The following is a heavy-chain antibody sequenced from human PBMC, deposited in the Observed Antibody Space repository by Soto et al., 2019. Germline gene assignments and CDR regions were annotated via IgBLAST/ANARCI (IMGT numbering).Heavy chain of an antibody. D-gene: IGHD4-17*01. CDR2: IRSKAYGGTT. V-gene: IGHV3-49*03. J-gene: IGHJ6*02. Sequence: TGGSLRLSCTASGFTFGDYAMSWFRQAPGKGLEWVGFIRSKAYGGTTEYAASVKGRFTISRDDSKSIAYLQMNSLKTEDTAVYYCTRDREDYGDYYYYGMDVWGQGTTVTVSS. CDR1: GFTFGDYA. CDR3: TRDREDYGDYYYYGMDV.